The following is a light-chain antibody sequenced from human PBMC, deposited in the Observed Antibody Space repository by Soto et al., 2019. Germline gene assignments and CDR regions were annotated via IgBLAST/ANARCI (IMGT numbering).Light chain of an antibody. J-gene: IGLJ2*01. V-gene: IGLV2-23*02. Sequence: QSALTQPASVSGSPGQSITISCTGTSSDVGSYNLVSWYQQHPGKVPKLMIYEVSKRPSGVSNRFSGSKSGNTASLTISGLQAEDEADYYCCSYAGSTTVGVLFGGGTKLTVL. CDR1: SSDVGSYNL. CDR3: CSYAGSTTVGVL. CDR2: EVS.